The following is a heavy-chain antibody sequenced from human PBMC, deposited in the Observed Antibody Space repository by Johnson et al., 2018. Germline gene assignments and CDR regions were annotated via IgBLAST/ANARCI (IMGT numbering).Heavy chain of an antibody. V-gene: IGHV5-51*01. CDR1: GYSFTSYW. CDR2: IYPGDSDT. D-gene: IGHD4-11*01. J-gene: IGHJ6*02. Sequence: EVQLVESGAEVKKPGESLKISCKGSGYSFTSYWIGWVRQMPGKGLEWMGIIYPGDSDTRYSPSFQGQVTISADKSISTAYLNGSSLKASDTAMYYCARLEDYKSYYYYYGMDVWGQGTTVTVSS. CDR3: ARLEDYKSYYYYYGMDV.